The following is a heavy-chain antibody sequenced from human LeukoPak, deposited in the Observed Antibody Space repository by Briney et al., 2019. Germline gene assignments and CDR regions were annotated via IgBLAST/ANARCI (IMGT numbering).Heavy chain of an antibody. Sequence: GEPLNTSCQGPGSSSTTYSKSWVPQLQGKGLRWSRISYPGVSDGGYSQSFQGEVTISADKSISTANMQWSSLKASDTAMYYCARRTGSSGWYVLDYWGQGTLVTVSS. CDR3: ARRTGSSGWYVLDY. CDR1: GSSSTTYS. J-gene: IGHJ4*02. D-gene: IGHD6-19*01. CDR2: SYPGVSDG. V-gene: IGHV5-51*01.